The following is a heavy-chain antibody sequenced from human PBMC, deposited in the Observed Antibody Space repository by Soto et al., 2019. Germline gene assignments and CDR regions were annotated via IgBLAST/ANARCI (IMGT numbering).Heavy chain of an antibody. CDR2: ISGSGGST. D-gene: IGHD6-13*01. J-gene: IGHJ6*03. CDR3: ANQLESGYYYYMDV. V-gene: IGHV3-23*01. CDR1: GFTFSSYA. Sequence: EVQLLESGGGLVQPGGSLRLSCAASGFTFSSYAMSWVRQAPGKGLEWVSAISGSGGSTYYADSVKGRFTNSRDNSKNTLYLQMNSLRAEDTAVYYCANQLESGYYYYMDVWGKGTTVTVSS.